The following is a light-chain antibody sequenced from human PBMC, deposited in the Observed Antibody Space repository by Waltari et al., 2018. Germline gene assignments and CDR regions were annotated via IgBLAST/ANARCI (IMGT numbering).Light chain of an antibody. V-gene: IGLV1-47*01. Sequence: SVLTQPPSASRTTVRSVTISCPGSSSNIGSDYVDWYQQLPGTAPKVLIYRNNQRPSGVPDRFSASKSGTSASLAIRGLRSEDEADYYCAAWDDSLSGRLFGGGTKLTVL. CDR3: AAWDDSLSGRL. CDR2: RNN. J-gene: IGLJ3*02. CDR1: SSNIGSDY.